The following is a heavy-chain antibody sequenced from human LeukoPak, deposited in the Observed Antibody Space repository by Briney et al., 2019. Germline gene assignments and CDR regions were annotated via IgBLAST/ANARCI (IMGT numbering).Heavy chain of an antibody. J-gene: IGHJ4*02. Sequence: PGGSLRLSCAASGFAFSSCAMSWVRQAPGKGLEWVSTIIDSGNSIYYADSAEGRFTISRDNSKNTLYLQMNSLRAGDTAVYYCAKDPFFGGSYGVFDYWGRGTLVTVSS. V-gene: IGHV3-23*01. D-gene: IGHD1-26*01. CDR1: GFAFSSCA. CDR2: IIDSGNSI. CDR3: AKDPFFGGSYGVFDY.